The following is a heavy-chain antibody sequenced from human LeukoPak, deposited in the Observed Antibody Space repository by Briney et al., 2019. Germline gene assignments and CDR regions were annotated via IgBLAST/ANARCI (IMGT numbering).Heavy chain of an antibody. V-gene: IGHV4-4*07. CDR3: SGDTISGQFDY. CDR2: IYTSGST. J-gene: IGHJ4*02. D-gene: IGHD6-25*01. Sequence: SETLSLTCTVSDGSLSSYYRSWVRQPAGKGLEWVWRIYTSGSTSYNPSPTSRVSMSVDTSTKKFSLKLSSWSAAETAAYYCSGDTISGQFDYWGQGTLVTVSS. CDR1: DGSLSSYY.